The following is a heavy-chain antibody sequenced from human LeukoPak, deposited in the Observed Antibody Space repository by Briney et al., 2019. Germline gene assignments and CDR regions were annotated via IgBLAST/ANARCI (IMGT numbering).Heavy chain of an antibody. CDR2: IYPGDSDT. CDR3: ARQPSSSWYGEGWFDP. Sequence: GESLKISCKGSGYSFTSYWTGWVRQMPGKGLEWMGIIYPGDSDTRYSPSFQGQVTISADKSISTAYLQWSSLKASDTAMYYCARQPSSSWYGEGWFDPWGQGTLVTVSS. V-gene: IGHV5-51*01. CDR1: GYSFTSYW. D-gene: IGHD6-13*01. J-gene: IGHJ5*02.